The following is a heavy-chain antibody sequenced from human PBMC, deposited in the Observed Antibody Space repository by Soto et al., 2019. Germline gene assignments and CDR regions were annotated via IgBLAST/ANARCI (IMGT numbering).Heavy chain of an antibody. CDR3: ARGGVPAAMSY. CDR1: GFTVDDYA. D-gene: IGHD2-2*01. V-gene: IGHV3-74*01. CDR2: INSDGSNT. Sequence: PGGSLRLSCAASGFTVDDYAMHWVRQAPGEGLVWVSRINSDGSNTNYADSVKGRFTISRDNAKNTLYLQMNSLRAEDTAVYYCARGGVPAAMSYWGQGTLVTVSS. J-gene: IGHJ4*02.